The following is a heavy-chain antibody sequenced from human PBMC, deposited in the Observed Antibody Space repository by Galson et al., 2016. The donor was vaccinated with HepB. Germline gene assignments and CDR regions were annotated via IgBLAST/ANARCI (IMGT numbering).Heavy chain of an antibody. J-gene: IGHJ4*02. V-gene: IGHV3-11*06. CDR2: ISSSSSYT. Sequence: SLRLSCAASGFDFSDYYMTWIRQAPGKGLEWISYISSSSSYTDYADSVKGRFTISRDNVKNILYLQMNSLRDGDTAVYYCARVVRSSLLPEYWGQGTLVTVSS. CDR1: GFDFSDYY. D-gene: IGHD6-6*01. CDR3: ARVVRSSLLPEY.